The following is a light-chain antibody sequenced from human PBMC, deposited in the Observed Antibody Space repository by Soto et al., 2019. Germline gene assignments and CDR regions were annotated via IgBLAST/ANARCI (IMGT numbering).Light chain of an antibody. V-gene: IGKV3-11*01. CDR1: QSVSSY. CDR2: DAS. J-gene: IGKJ3*01. Sequence: EIVLTQSPATLSLSPGERATLSCRASQSVSSYLAWYQQKPGQAPSLLIYDASNRATGIPARFSGSGSGTDFILTISRLEPIDFAVYYFLQRSKCSFGPGTKVDIK. CDR3: LQRSKCS.